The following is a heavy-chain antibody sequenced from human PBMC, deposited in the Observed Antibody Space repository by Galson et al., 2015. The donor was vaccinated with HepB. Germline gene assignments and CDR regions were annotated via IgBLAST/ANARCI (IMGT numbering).Heavy chain of an antibody. CDR3: ASQGYADTTMVTPFDY. CDR2: IIPIFGTA. J-gene: IGHJ4*02. CDR1: GGTYSSYT. D-gene: IGHD5-18*01. V-gene: IGHV1-69*06. Sequence: SVKVSCKASGGTYSSYTFSWVRQAPGQGLEWMGGIIPIFGTANYAQKFQGRVTITADKSTNTVYMELSSLRSEDTAVYYCASQGYADTTMVTPFDYWGQGTLVTVSS.